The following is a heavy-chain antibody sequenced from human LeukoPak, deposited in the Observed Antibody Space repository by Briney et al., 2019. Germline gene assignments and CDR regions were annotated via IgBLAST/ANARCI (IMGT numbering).Heavy chain of an antibody. Sequence: SETLSLTCTVSGDSISSYYWSWIRQPPGKGLEWIGYIYHSGNTNYNPSLKSRVTILVDTSKNQVSLKLSSVTAADTAVYFCARDWGVGGRPGYMDVWGKGTTVTVSS. V-gene: IGHV4-59*01. J-gene: IGHJ6*03. CDR1: GDSISSYY. CDR3: ARDWGVGGRPGYMDV. D-gene: IGHD6-6*01. CDR2: IYHSGNT.